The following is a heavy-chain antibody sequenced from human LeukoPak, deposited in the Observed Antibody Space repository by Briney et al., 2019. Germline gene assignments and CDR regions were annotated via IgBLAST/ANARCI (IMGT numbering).Heavy chain of an antibody. J-gene: IGHJ4*02. CDR1: GLPIADFA. CDR3: AKESGKFDY. Sequence: GGSLRLSCVASGLPIADFAMHWVRQAPGQGLEWVSLISGDGVSTFYADSVKGRFSISRDNSKNSLYLEMNSLRTEDAAMYYCAKESGKFDYWGQGTLVAVSS. V-gene: IGHV3-43*02. CDR2: ISGDGVST.